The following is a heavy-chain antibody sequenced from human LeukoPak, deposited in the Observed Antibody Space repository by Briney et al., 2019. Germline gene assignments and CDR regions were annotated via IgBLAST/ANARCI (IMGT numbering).Heavy chain of an antibody. CDR3: ARTSLELWSPFDY. D-gene: IGHD5-18*01. CDR1: GGSISSYY. V-gene: IGHV4-59*01. J-gene: IGHJ4*02. CDR2: IYYSGST. Sequence: NPSETLSLTCTVSGGSISSYYWSWIRQPPGKGLEWIGYIYYSGSTNYNPSLKSRVTISVDTSKNQFSLKLSSVTAADTAVYYCARTSLELWSPFDYWGQGTLVTVSS.